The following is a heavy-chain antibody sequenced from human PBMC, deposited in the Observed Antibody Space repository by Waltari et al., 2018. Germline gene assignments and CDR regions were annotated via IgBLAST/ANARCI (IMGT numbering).Heavy chain of an antibody. CDR3: TRDSLVRGIYYYYYYMDV. D-gene: IGHD3-10*01. J-gene: IGHJ6*03. CDR2: IRSKAYGGTT. V-gene: IGHV3-49*04. Sequence: EVQLVESGGGLVQPGRSLRLSCTASGFTFGDYAMSWVRKAPGKGREGVGFIRSKAYGGTTEYAASVKGRFTISRDDSKSIAYLQMNSLKTEDTAVYYCTRDSLVRGIYYYYYYMDVWGKGTTVTVSS. CDR1: GFTFGDYA.